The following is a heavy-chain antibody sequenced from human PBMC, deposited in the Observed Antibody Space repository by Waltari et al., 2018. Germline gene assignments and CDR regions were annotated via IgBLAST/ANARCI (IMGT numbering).Heavy chain of an antibody. CDR1: GYSFTSYW. V-gene: IGHV5-10-1*01. D-gene: IGHD6-13*01. CDR3: ARSGSIAAAGTLDWFDP. Sequence: EVQLVQSGAEVKKPGESLRISCKGSGYSFTSYWISWVRQMPGKGLEWMGRIDPSDSYTNYSPSFQGHVTISADKSISTAYLQWSSLKASDTAMYYCARSGSIAAAGTLDWFDPWGQGTLVTVSS. J-gene: IGHJ5*02. CDR2: IDPSDSYT.